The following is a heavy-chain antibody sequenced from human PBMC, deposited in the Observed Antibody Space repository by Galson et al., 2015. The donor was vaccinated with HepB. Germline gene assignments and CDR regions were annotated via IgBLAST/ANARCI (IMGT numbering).Heavy chain of an antibody. D-gene: IGHD4-11*01. CDR1: GYTFTSYG. Sequence: SVKVSCKASGYTFTSYGIGWVRQAPGQGLEWMGWISAYNGNTSYAQKLQGRVTMTTDTSTSTAYMELRSLRSDDTAVYYCARDDYSNYRPRYGMDVWGQGTTVTVSS. J-gene: IGHJ6*02. CDR2: ISAYNGNT. CDR3: ARDDYSNYRPRYGMDV. V-gene: IGHV1-18*01.